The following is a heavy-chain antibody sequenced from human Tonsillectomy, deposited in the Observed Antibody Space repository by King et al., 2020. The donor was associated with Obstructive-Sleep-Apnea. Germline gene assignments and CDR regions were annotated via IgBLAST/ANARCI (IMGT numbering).Heavy chain of an antibody. V-gene: IGHV3-21*01. Sequence: VQLVESGGGLVKPGGSLRLSCAASGFTFSSYSMNWVRQAPGKGLEWVSSISSSSSYIYYADSVKGRFTISRDNDKNSLYLQMNSLRAEDTAVYYCARDVSSYNDYWAQGTLVTVSS. CDR1: GFTFSSYS. CDR3: ARDVSSYNDY. D-gene: IGHD5-24*01. CDR2: ISSSSSYI. J-gene: IGHJ4*02.